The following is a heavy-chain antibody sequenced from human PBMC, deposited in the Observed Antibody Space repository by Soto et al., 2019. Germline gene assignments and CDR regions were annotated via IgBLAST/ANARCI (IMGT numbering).Heavy chain of an antibody. J-gene: IGHJ4*02. CDR3: ARGMYYYDSSGWAY. V-gene: IGHV3-11*04. CDR1: GFTFRDYY. Sequence: PGGSLRLSCAASGFTFRDYYMTWLRQAPGKGLEWVSYISSSSSTIYYADSVKGRFTISRDNAKNSLYLQMNSLRDEDTAVYYCARGMYYYDSSGWAYWGQGTLVTVSS. D-gene: IGHD3-22*01. CDR2: ISSSSSTI.